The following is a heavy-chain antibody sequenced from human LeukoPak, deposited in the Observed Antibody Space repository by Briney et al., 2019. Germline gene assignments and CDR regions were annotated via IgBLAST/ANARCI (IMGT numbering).Heavy chain of an antibody. CDR2: MNPNSGNT. CDR1: GYTFTSYD. J-gene: IGHJ6*02. V-gene: IGHV1-8*01. Sequence: GASVKVSCKASGYTFTSYDINWVRQATGQGLEWMGWMNPNSGNTGYAQKFQGRVTMTRNTSISTAYMELSSLRSEDTAVYYCARGISDSSSWYYYYYYGMDVWGQGTTVTVSS. CDR3: ARGISDSSSWYYYYYYGMDV. D-gene: IGHD6-13*01.